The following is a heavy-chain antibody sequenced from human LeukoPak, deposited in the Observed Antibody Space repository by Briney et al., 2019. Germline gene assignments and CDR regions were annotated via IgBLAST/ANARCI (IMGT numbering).Heavy chain of an antibody. D-gene: IGHD6-19*01. V-gene: IGHV3-23*01. J-gene: IGHJ6*02. CDR2: ISGSGGST. Sequence: GGSLRLSCAVSGFTFSSYAMSWVRQAPGKGLEWVSAISGSGGSTYYADSVKGRFTISRDNSKNTLYLQMNSLRAEDTAVYYCAKVLAEAYYYYYGMDVWGQGTTVTVSS. CDR3: AKVLAEAYYYYYGMDV. CDR1: GFTFSSYA.